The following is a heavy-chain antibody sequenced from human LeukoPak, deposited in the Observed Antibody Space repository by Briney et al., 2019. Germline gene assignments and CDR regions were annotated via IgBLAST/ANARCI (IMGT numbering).Heavy chain of an antibody. CDR1: GFSFSGYW. Sequence: GGSLRLSCAASGFSFSGYWMSWVRQAPGKGLEWVANIKQDGSEKYYVDSVKGRFTISRDNAKNSLYLQMNSLRAEDTAVYYCVGRSDYWGQGTLVTVSS. CDR2: IKQDGSEK. CDR3: VGRSDY. V-gene: IGHV3-7*01. J-gene: IGHJ4*02. D-gene: IGHD3-16*01.